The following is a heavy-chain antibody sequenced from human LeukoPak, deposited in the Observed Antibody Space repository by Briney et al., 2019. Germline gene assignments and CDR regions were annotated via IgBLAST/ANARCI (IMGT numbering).Heavy chain of an antibody. Sequence: GASVTVSFKASGFTFTVYYTHWVRQAPGQGLEWMGWINLNSGSTKYAQKFQGRVTMTRDTSISTAYMELSRLTSDDTAVYYCARDLDHGYLDYWGQGTLVTVSS. J-gene: IGHJ4*02. CDR1: GFTFTVYY. V-gene: IGHV1-2*02. CDR2: INLNSGST. CDR3: ARDLDHGYLDY. D-gene: IGHD3-22*01.